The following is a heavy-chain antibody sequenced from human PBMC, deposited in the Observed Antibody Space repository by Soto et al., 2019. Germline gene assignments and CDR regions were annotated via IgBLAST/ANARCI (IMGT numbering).Heavy chain of an antibody. CDR3: DTNGYYAPSAFDI. CDR1: GGSISSYY. D-gene: IGHD3-22*01. Sequence: ASETLSLTCTVSGGSISSYYWSWIRQPPGKGLEWIGYIYYSGSTNYNPSLKSRVTISVDTSKNQFSLKLSSVTAADTAVYYYDTNGYYAPSAFDIWGRGTMVTVSS. V-gene: IGHV4-59*01. J-gene: IGHJ3*02. CDR2: IYYSGST.